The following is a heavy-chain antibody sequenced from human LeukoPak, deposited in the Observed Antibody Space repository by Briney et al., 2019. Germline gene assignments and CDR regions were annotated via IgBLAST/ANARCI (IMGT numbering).Heavy chain of an antibody. V-gene: IGHV1-46*01. CDR2: INPSGGST. CDR1: GYTFTSYY. D-gene: IGHD3-10*01. Sequence: ASVKVSCKASGYTFTSYYMHWVRQAPGQGLEWMGIINPSGGSTSYAQKFQGRVTITRDMSTSTAYMELSSLGSEDTAVYYCAAGSTMVRGVLTPIIDYWGQGTLVTVSS. J-gene: IGHJ4*02. CDR3: AAGSTMVRGVLTPIIDY.